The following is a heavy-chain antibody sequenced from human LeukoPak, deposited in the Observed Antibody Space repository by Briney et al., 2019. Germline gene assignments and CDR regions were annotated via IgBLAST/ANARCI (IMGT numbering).Heavy chain of an antibody. J-gene: IGHJ6*03. CDR1: GDSISSGDYY. V-gene: IGHV4-61*02. Sequence: SETLSLTCTVSGDSISSGDYYWSWIRQPAGKGLEWIGRISSSGSTNYNPSLKSRVTISIDTSKSQFSLNLSSVTAADTAVYYCARGSAQAFLLRNYYYYYMDVWGKGTTVTVSS. D-gene: IGHD3-3*02. CDR2: ISSSGST. CDR3: ARGSAQAFLLRNYYYYYMDV.